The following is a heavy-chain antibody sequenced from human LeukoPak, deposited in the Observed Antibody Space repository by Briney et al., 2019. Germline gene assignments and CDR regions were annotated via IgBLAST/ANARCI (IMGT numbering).Heavy chain of an antibody. CDR2: IIPIFGTA. D-gene: IGHD3-10*01. V-gene: IGHV1-69*01. J-gene: IGHJ4*02. CDR1: GCTFSSYA. CDR3: ARDRWYYGSGINHYYFDY. Sequence: SVKVSCKASGCTFSSYAISWVRQAPGQGLEWMGGIIPIFGTANYAQKYQGRVTITADESTSTAYMELSSLRSEDTAVYYCARDRWYYGSGINHYYFDYRRQGGMPTDSS.